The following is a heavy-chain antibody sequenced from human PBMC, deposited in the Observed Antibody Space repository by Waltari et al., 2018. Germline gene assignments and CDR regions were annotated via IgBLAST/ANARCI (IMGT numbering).Heavy chain of an antibody. CDR3: ATRMVLAARN. Sequence: EVQLVESGGGLIQPGGSLRLSWAASGFTVSNNYMRGVRQAPGKGLEWVSLIYSTGGTSYADSVKGRFTISRDNSKNTLYLQMNSLRVEDTAVYYCATRMVLAARNWGQGTLVTVSS. CDR1: GFTVSNNY. CDR2: IYSTGGT. D-gene: IGHD6-6*01. V-gene: IGHV3-53*01. J-gene: IGHJ4*02.